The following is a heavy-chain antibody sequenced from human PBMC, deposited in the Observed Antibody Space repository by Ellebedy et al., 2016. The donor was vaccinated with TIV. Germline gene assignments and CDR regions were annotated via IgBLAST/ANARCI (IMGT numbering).Heavy chain of an antibody. Sequence: GESLKISCAASGFTFSNSPMTWVRQAPGKGLEWVASLSTSGGSTFYADSVRGRFTISRDNSKNTLSLQMNSLRAEDTALYYCARCPSGSAYCQIIDYWGQGTQVTVSS. D-gene: IGHD3-22*01. CDR1: GFTFSNSP. CDR2: LSTSGGST. CDR3: ARCPSGSAYCQIIDY. J-gene: IGHJ4*02. V-gene: IGHV3-23*01.